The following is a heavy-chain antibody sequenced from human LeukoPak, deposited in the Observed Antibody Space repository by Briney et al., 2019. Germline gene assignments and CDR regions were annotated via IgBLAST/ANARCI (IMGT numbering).Heavy chain of an antibody. CDR2: IYHSGST. CDR3: ARDVGYCSSTSCWKYNWFDP. CDR1: GGSISSSNW. V-gene: IGHV4-4*02. D-gene: IGHD2-2*03. Sequence: SETLSLTCAVSGGSISSSNWRSWVRQPPGKGLEWIGEIYHSGSTNYNPSLKSRVTISVDKSKNQFSLKLSSVTAADTAVYYCARDVGYCSSTSCWKYNWFDPWGQGTLATVSS. J-gene: IGHJ5*02.